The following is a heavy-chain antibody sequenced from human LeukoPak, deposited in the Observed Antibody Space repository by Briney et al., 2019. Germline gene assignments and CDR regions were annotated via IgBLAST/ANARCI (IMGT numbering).Heavy chain of an antibody. CDR2: ISSSSSYI. D-gene: IGHD5-24*01. J-gene: IGHJ4*02. V-gene: IGHV3-21*01. CDR3: ARGGDGYNNVDY. CDR1: GFTFTSYS. Sequence: GGSLRLSCAASGFTFTSYSMNWVRQAPGKGLEWVSSISSSSSYIYYADSVKGRFTISRDNAKNSLYLQMNSLRAEDTAVYYCARGGDGYNNVDYWGQGTLVTVSS.